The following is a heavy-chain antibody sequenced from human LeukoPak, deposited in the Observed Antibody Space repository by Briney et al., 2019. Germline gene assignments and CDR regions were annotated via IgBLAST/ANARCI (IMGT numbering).Heavy chain of an antibody. D-gene: IGHD3-22*01. CDR2: INHSGST. CDR1: GGSFSGYY. V-gene: IGHV4-34*01. Sequence: SETLSVTCAVYGGSFSGYYWSWIRQPPEKGLEWIGEINHSGSTNYNPSLKSRVTISVDTSKNQFSLKLSSVTAADTAVYYCARGRQTYYYDSSGNGPFDYWGQGTLVTVSS. J-gene: IGHJ4*02. CDR3: ARGRQTYYYDSSGNGPFDY.